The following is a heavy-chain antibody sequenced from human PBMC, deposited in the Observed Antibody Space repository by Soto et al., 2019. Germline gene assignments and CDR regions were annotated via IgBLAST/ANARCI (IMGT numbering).Heavy chain of an antibody. CDR3: ARDTNSLDL. CDR1: SYSISSGFF. V-gene: IGHV4-38-2*02. D-gene: IGHD2-8*01. J-gene: IGHJ5*02. CDR2: IYHTGDT. Sequence: SETLSLTGVVSSYSISSGFFWAWIRQPPGKGLEWVGSIYHTGDTHYNTSLRSQVSMSVDTSKNHFSLRLTYLTAADPAVYFCARDTNSLDLWGQGILVTVCS.